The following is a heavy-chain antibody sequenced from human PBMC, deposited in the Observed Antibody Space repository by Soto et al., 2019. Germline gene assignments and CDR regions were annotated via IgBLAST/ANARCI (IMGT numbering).Heavy chain of an antibody. CDR3: ANNSYGDSWYFGLDV. D-gene: IGHD4-17*01. CDR1: GFTFSTYA. V-gene: IGHV3-23*01. J-gene: IGHJ6*02. Sequence: DVQVLESGGGLVQPGGSLRLSCAASGFTFSTYAMTWVRRAPGKGLEWVSTILSSGGDTYYADSVKGRFTISRDNSKNPLYFQMNSLRTEYTAAYYCANNSYGDSWYFGLDVWGQGTTVTVSS. CDR2: ILSSGGDT.